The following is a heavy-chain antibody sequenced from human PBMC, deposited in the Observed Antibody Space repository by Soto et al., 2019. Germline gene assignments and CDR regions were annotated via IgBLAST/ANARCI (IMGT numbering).Heavy chain of an antibody. J-gene: IGHJ6*03. Sequence: PGGSLKISCGAPLFTFCSYWMRGGRQGPGGGVGGVANIKQDGSEKNYVDSVKGRFTISRDNAKNSLYLHMNSLRVEDTAVYYCARAASNDFASGSYLPYYMDVWGKGTTVTVSS. CDR1: LFTFCSYW. CDR2: IKQDGSEK. D-gene: IGHD3-10*01. CDR3: ARAASNDFASGSYLPYYMDV. V-gene: IGHV3-7*01.